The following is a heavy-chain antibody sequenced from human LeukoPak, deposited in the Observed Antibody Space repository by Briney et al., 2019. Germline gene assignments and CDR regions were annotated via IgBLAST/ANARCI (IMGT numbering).Heavy chain of an antibody. CDR2: IIPIFGTA. Sequence: HRASVKVSCKASGGTFSSYAISWVRQAPGQGLEWMGGIIPIFGTANYAQKFQGRVTITADESTSTAYMELSSLRSEDTAVYYCAREEGTRGRFGELLQCWFDPWGQGTLVTVSS. CDR3: AREEGTRGRFGELLQCWFDP. V-gene: IGHV1-69*13. CDR1: GGTFSSYA. D-gene: IGHD3-10*01. J-gene: IGHJ5*02.